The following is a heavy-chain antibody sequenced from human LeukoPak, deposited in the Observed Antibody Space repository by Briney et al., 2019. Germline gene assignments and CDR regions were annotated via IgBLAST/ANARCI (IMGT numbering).Heavy chain of an antibody. CDR2: IKYDGIDK. V-gene: IGHV3-7*01. Sequence: GGSLRLSCAASGFIFTDYWMNWVRQAPGKGLEWVAMIKYDGIDKKYLDSVKGRFTISRDNAKNSLYLEMNSLRAEDTAMYYCVRDWDSSGWWAGNWFDPWGQGTLVTVSS. J-gene: IGHJ5*02. D-gene: IGHD6-19*01. CDR3: VRDWDSSGWWAGNWFDP. CDR1: GFIFTDYW.